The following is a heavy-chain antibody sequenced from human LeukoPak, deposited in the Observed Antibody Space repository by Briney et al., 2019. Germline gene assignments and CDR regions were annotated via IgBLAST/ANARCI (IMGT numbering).Heavy chain of an antibody. D-gene: IGHD2-2*01. CDR2: INTKGET. CDR1: GVSMSAYQ. CDR3: ATSNDAMIAPFDH. Sequence: SETLCLTCTVSGVSMSAYQWSWVRQSPEKGLEWIGCINTKGETSYNPSLKSRVTTSVDTSKSQFSLRLTSVTAADTAVYYCATSNDAMIAPFDHWGQGAPVTVSS. V-gene: IGHV4-4*09. J-gene: IGHJ4*02.